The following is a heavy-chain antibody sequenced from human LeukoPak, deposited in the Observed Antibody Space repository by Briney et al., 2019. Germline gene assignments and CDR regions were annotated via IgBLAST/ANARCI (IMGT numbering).Heavy chain of an antibody. J-gene: IGHJ4*02. D-gene: IGHD6-6*01. Sequence: PGGSLRLSCAAPGFTFSTYGMSWVRQAPGEGLEWVSYITSSSETIHYADSVKGRFTISRDNAKNSLYLQMNSLRAEDTAVYYCAKDRAYSSSSWVPFDYWGQGTLVTVSS. CDR2: ITSSSETI. V-gene: IGHV3-48*01. CDR1: GFTFSTYG. CDR3: AKDRAYSSSSWVPFDY.